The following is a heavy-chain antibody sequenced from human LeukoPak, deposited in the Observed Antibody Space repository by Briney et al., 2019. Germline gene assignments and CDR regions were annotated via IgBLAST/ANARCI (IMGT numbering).Heavy chain of an antibody. Sequence: SETLSLTCTVSAGSINNYYWSWIRQPPGKGLEWIGYIYYSGSTNYNPSLKSRVTISVDTSKKQVSLDLSSVTAADTAVYYCARVAARYVGMDVWGQGTTVTVSS. D-gene: IGHD6-6*01. CDR2: IYYSGST. CDR1: AGSINNYY. J-gene: IGHJ6*02. V-gene: IGHV4-59*01. CDR3: ARVAARYVGMDV.